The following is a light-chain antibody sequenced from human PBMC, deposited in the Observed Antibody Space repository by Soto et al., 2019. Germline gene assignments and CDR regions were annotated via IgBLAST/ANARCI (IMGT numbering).Light chain of an antibody. Sequence: QSALTQPRSVSGSPGQSVTISCTGTSSDVGTYNYVSWYQQHPGKAPKVMIYDVSERPSGVPDRFSGSKSDNTASLTISGLQAEDEADYYCCSYAGSPRYVFGTGTKLTVL. J-gene: IGLJ1*01. V-gene: IGLV2-11*01. CDR3: CSYAGSPRYV. CDR2: DVS. CDR1: SSDVGTYNY.